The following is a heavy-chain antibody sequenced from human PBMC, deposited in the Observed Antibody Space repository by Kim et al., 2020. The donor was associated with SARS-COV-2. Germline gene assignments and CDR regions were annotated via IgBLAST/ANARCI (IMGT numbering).Heavy chain of an antibody. J-gene: IGHJ4*02. V-gene: IGHV4-4*01. D-gene: IGHD6-13*01. Sequence: TQYNPSLQSRLTLSMDKSKNHFSLQLSSVTAADTAVYFCARGRYSSSWYVDWGQGTLVTVSS. CDR2: T. CDR3: ARGRYSSSWYVD.